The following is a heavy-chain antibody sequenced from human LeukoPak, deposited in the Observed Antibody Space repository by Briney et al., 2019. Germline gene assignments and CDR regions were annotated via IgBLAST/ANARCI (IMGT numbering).Heavy chain of an antibody. D-gene: IGHD3-10*01. Sequence: SVKVSCKASGGTFSSYAISWVRQAPGQGLEWMGGIIPIFGTANYAQKFQGRVTITADESTSTAYMELSSLRSEDTAVYYCARDSFGVRGFDHWGQGTPVTVSS. V-gene: IGHV1-69*13. J-gene: IGHJ4*02. CDR3: ARDSFGVRGFDH. CDR1: GGTFSSYA. CDR2: IIPIFGTA.